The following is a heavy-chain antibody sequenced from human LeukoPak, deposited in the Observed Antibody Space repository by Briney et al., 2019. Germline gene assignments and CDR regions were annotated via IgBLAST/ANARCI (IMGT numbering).Heavy chain of an antibody. CDR2: ISSSSSYI. CDR3: ARERIFSGSYSDY. V-gene: IGHV3-21*01. J-gene: IGHJ4*02. Sequence: GGSLRLSCAASSFTFSSYSMNWVRQAPGKGLEWVSSISSSSSYIYYADSVKGRFTISRDNAKNSLYLQMNSLRAEDTAVYYCARERIFSGSYSDYWGQGTLVTVSS. D-gene: IGHD3-10*02. CDR1: SFTFSSYS.